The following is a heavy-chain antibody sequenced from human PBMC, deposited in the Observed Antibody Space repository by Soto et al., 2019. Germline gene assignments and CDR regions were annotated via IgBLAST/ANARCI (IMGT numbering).Heavy chain of an antibody. CDR2: IIPILNSA. CDR1: GGTFTNYG. D-gene: IGHD5-18*01. CDR3: AREDGNSDFDY. Sequence: QVQLVQSGAEVRKPGSSVKVSCKASGGTFTNYGLNWVRQAPGQGLEWMGRIIPILNSATYAQKFQGRVTXIXYKSTDIAYLELGRLTSEDTGGYYWAREDGNSDFDYWGQGTLVTVAS. J-gene: IGHJ4*02. V-gene: IGHV1-69*04.